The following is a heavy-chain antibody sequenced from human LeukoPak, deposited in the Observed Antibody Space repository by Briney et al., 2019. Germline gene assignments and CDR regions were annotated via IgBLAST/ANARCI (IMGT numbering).Heavy chain of an antibody. D-gene: IGHD6-13*01. V-gene: IGHV4-4*02. CDR2: INHSGNT. CDR3: ARGQGYSSSWYPGRRYYYYGMDV. J-gene: IGHJ6*02. Sequence: PSETLSLTCAVSSGSISSTTWWSWVRQPPGKGLEWIGEINHSGNTYYNPSLTGRVTISVDRSDNQFSLKLSSVTAADTAVYYCARGQGYSSSWYPGRRYYYYGMDVWGQGTTVTVSS. CDR1: SGSISSTTW.